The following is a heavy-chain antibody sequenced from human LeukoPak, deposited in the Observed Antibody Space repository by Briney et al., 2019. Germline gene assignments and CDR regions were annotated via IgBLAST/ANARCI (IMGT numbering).Heavy chain of an antibody. V-gene: IGHV3-7*01. D-gene: IGHD2-21*02. CDR1: GFTFTSYW. CDR3: ARDATRGGDNDY. J-gene: IGHJ4*02. CDR2: INEDGSYK. Sequence: GGSLRLSCAVSGFTFTSYWMSWVGQAPGKGLEWVANINEDGSYKFHADSVKGRLTISRDDSKNSLYLQMSSLRADDTAVYYCARDATRGGDNDYWGQGTRVIVSS.